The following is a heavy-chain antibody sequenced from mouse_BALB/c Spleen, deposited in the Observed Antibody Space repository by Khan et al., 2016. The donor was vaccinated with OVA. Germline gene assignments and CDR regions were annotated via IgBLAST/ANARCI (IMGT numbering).Heavy chain of an antibody. CDR1: RYTFTNYG. J-gene: IGHJ4*01. D-gene: IGHD2-10*01. CDR3: ARPPYFSYTLDY. V-gene: IGHV9-3-1*01. CDR2: INTYTGEP. Sequence: QIQLVQSGPELKKPGETVKISCKASRYTFTNYGMNWVKQSPGKALKWMGWINTYTGEPTYADDFKGRFAFSLETSASTAYLQINNLKNEDTATYFCARPPYFSYTLDYWGQGTSVTVSS.